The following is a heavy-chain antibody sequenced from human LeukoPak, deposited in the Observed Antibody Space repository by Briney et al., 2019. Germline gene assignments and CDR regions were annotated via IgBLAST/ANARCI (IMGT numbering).Heavy chain of an antibody. J-gene: IGHJ4*02. Sequence: SETLSLTCSVSGGSISNYYWSWIRQPPGKGLEWIGYIYYTGSTNYNPSLKSRVTISIDTSNNQFSLNLSFVAAADTAVYYCARIDFGSGSYFDYWGQGTLVTVSS. CDR3: ARIDFGSGSYFDY. D-gene: IGHD3-10*01. V-gene: IGHV4-59*01. CDR2: IYYTGST. CDR1: GGSISNYY.